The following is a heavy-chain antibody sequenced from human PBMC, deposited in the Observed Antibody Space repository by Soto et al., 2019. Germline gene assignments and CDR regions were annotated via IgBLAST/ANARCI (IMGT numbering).Heavy chain of an antibody. J-gene: IGHJ3*01. D-gene: IGHD1-26*01. Sequence: QVRLVESGGGVVQPGRSLRLSCAASGFTFSDYAMHWVRRTPSKGLEWVAVTSKDGSNKYYADSVKGRFTISRDNSRNTLYLQMNSLRAEDTALFYCARDGGSYRGQGTMVIVSS. CDR2: TSKDGSNK. CDR3: ARDGGSY. CDR1: GFTFSDYA. V-gene: IGHV3-30*04.